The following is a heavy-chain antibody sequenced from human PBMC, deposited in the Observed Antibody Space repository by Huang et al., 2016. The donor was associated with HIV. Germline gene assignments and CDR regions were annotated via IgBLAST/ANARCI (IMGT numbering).Heavy chain of an antibody. CDR2: LMPCFDSP. V-gene: IGHV1-69*13. J-gene: IGHJ4*02. CDR3: ARGSLEYSVSSSLDY. CDR1: GGPFRSYS. D-gene: IGHD4-4*01. Sequence: QVQLLQSGAEVKKPGSSVKVSCKASGGPFRSYSIAWVRQAPGQGLEWVAILMPCFDSPNYAQKLQGRVRVTADESTSTVYMELRDLRPDDTAVYFCARGSLEYSVSSSLDYWGQGTHVTVSS.